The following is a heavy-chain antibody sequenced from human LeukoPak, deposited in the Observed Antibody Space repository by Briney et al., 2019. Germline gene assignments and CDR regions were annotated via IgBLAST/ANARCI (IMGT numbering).Heavy chain of an antibody. J-gene: IGHJ4*02. CDR2: IYYSGST. CDR3: AKARNSKRPQGKTPNYFDY. Sequence: PSETLSLTCTVSGGSISSYYWSWIRQPPGKGLEWIGYIYYSGSTNYNPSLKSRVTISVDTSKNQFSLKLSSVTAADTAVYYCAKARNSKRPQGKTPNYFDYWGKGPLVTVSS. CDR1: GGSISSYY. D-gene: IGHD4-11*01. V-gene: IGHV4-59*01.